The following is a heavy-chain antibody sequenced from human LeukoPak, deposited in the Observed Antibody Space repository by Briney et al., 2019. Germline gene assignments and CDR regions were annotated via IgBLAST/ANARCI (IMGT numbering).Heavy chain of an antibody. V-gene: IGHV4-39*01. CDR1: GGSISGSSYY. CDR2: IYYSGST. D-gene: IGHD6-19*01. J-gene: IGHJ4*02. CDR3: ARRGQWLKLDI. Sequence: SETLSLTCSVSGGSISGSSYYWGWIRQPPGKGLEWIGSIYYSGSTYYNPSLKSRVTISVDTSKNQFSLTLSSVTAADTAVYYCARRGQWLKLDIWGQGTLVTVSS.